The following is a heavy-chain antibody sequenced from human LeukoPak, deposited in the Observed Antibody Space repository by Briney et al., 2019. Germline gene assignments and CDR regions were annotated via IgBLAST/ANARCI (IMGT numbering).Heavy chain of an antibody. CDR3: ARDNGVAGNYYYYGMDV. CDR2: IYYSGST. D-gene: IGHD6-19*01. J-gene: IGHJ6*02. CDR1: GGSISSYY. Sequence: SETLSLTCTVSGGSISSYYWSWIRQPPGKGLEWIGYIYYSGSTYYNPSLKSRVTISVDTSKNQFSLKLSSVTAADTAVYYCARDNGVAGNYYYYGMDVWGQGTTVTVSS. V-gene: IGHV4-30-4*01.